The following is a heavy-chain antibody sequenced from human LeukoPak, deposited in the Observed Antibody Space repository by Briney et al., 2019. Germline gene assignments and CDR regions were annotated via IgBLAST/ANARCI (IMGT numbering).Heavy chain of an antibody. CDR3: ARVAPSGYFSAFGI. V-gene: IGHV1-69*05. D-gene: IGHD2-15*01. Sequence: ASVKVSCKASGGTFSSYAISWVRQAPGQGLEWMGGIIPIFGTANYAQKFQGRVTITTDESTSTAYMELSSLRSEDTAVYYCARVAPSGYFSAFGIWGQGTMVTVSS. CDR1: GGTFSSYA. CDR2: IIPIFGTA. J-gene: IGHJ3*02.